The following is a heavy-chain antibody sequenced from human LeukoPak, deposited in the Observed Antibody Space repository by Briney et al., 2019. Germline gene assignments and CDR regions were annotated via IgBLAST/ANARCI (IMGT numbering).Heavy chain of an antibody. J-gene: IGHJ5*02. Sequence: ASVKVSCKTSGYTFTSFDINWVRHTTGHGPEWMGWVNCDNENTRYARKFQGRVAITRDTSTRTVYLELNNLSSDDTAMYYCTRGPFLNGNAYNWFDPWGQGTLVTVSS. V-gene: IGHV1-8*03. CDR3: TRGPFLNGNAYNWFDP. D-gene: IGHD1-20*01. CDR2: VNCDNENT. CDR1: GYTFTSFD.